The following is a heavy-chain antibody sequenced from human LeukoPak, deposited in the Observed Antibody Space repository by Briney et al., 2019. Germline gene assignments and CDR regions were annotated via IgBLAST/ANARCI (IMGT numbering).Heavy chain of an antibody. CDR1: GFTFSSYA. CDR3: ARDVDTAMVFRPLDYYYGMDV. D-gene: IGHD5-18*01. J-gene: IGHJ6*04. Sequence: PGGSLRLSCAASGFTFSSYAMHWVRQAPGKGLEWVAVISYDGSNKYYADSVKGRFTISRDNSKNTLYLQMNSLRAEDTAVYYCARDVDTAMVFRPLDYYYGMDVWGKGTTVTVSS. V-gene: IGHV3-30*04. CDR2: ISYDGSNK.